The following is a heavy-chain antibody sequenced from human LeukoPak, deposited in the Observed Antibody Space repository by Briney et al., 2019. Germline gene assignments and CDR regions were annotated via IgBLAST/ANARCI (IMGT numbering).Heavy chain of an antibody. V-gene: IGHV3-48*03. Sequence: GGSLRLSCAASGFDLHTYEMNWVRQAPGKGLEWIADITISGHTKNYADSVKGRFTTSRDSARTSLYLQMNSLRVEDTGVYFCARGDPHADLWGQGTLVTVSS. CDR1: GFDLHTYE. J-gene: IGHJ5*02. CDR3: ARGDPHADL. CDR2: ITISGHTK.